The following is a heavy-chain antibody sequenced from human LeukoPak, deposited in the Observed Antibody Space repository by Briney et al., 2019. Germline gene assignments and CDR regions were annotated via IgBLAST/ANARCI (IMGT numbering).Heavy chain of an antibody. V-gene: IGHV4-59*12. CDR3: ARVGGAAAGTTFDY. J-gene: IGHJ4*02. CDR2: IYYSGNT. Sequence: SETLSLTCTVSGGSISSYYWAWIRQPPGKGLEWIAYIYYSGNTNYNPSLKSRVTISVDTSKNQFSLKLSSVTAADTAVYYCARVGGAAAGTTFDYWGQGTLVTVSS. D-gene: IGHD6-13*01. CDR1: GGSISSYY.